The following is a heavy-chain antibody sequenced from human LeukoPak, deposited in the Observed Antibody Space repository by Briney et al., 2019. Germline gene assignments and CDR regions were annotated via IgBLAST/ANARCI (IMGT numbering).Heavy chain of an antibody. CDR3: ATDRYCSGGSCSFDY. V-gene: IGHV5-51*01. J-gene: IGHJ4*02. CDR2: IYPGDSDT. D-gene: IGHD2-15*01. CDR1: GYIFNTYW. Sequence: GEPLKISCKGSGYIFNTYWIAWVRQLPGKGLEWMGVIYPGDSDTRYSPSFQGQVTMSADKSISTAYLQWSSLKASDTAMYYCATDRYCSGGSCSFDYWGQGTLVTVSS.